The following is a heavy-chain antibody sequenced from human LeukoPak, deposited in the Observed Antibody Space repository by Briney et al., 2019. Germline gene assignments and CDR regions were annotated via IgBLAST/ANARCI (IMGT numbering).Heavy chain of an antibody. D-gene: IGHD6-13*01. J-gene: IGHJ4*02. CDR3: AKHSSSSWFDY. V-gene: IGHV3-23*01. CDR1: GFTFSSYV. CDR2: ISGSGGST. Sequence: GGSLRLSCAASGFTFSSYVMSWVRQAPGKGLEWVSAISGSGGSTYYVDSVKGRFTISRDNSKNALYLQMNSLRAEDTAVYYCAKHSSSSWFDYWGQGTLVTVSS.